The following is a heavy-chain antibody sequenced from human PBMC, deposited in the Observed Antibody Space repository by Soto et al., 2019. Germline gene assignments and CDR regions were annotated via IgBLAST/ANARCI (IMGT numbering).Heavy chain of an antibody. CDR3: AHRPIILTEYKGYFDY. V-gene: IGHV2-5*02. Sequence: SGPTLVNPTQTLTLTCTFSGFSLNTHGVGVGWNRQPPGKAPEWLGLIYWDDDKRYSPSLKSRLTITKDTSKNQVVLTMTNMDPVDTATYYCAHRPIILTEYKGYFDYWGQGALVTVSS. J-gene: IGHJ4*02. CDR1: GFSLNTHGVG. CDR2: IYWDDDK. D-gene: IGHD3-9*01.